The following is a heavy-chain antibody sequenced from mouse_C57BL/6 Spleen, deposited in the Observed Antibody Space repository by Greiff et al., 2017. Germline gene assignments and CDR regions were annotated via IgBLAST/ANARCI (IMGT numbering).Heavy chain of an antibody. D-gene: IGHD2-2*01. CDR2: IDPENGDT. Sequence: VQLQQSGAELVRPGASVKLSCTASGFNIKDDYMHWVKQRPEQGLEWIGLIDPENGDTEYSTKFQGKATITADTSSNTAYMQLSSLTSEDTAVYYCTTSTMVTGWFAYWGQGTLVTVSA. CDR1: GFNIKDDY. J-gene: IGHJ3*01. V-gene: IGHV14-4*01. CDR3: TTSTMVTGWFAY.